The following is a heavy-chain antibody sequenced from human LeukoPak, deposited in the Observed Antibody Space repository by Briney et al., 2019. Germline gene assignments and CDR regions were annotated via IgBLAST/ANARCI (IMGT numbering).Heavy chain of an antibody. CDR1: GFTFSSYG. CDR2: IRYDGSNK. Sequence: AGGSLRLSCAASGFTFSSYGMHWVRQAPGKGLEWVAFIRYDGSNKYYADSVKGRFTISRDNSKNTLYLQMNRLIADDTAIYYCAKDQRSGEYDYGWGPFDIWGQGTMVTVSS. CDR3: AKDQRSGEYDYGWGPFDI. J-gene: IGHJ3*02. D-gene: IGHD3-10*01. V-gene: IGHV3-30*02.